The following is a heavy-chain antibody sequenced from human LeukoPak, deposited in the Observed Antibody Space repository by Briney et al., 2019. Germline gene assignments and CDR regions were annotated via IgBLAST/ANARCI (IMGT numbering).Heavy chain of an antibody. Sequence: SETLSLTCTVSGGSISSGDYYWSWIRQPPGKGLEWIGYIYYSGSTYYNPSLKSRVTISVDTSKNQFSLKLSSVTAVDTAVYYCAGDIITGLRYFDYWGQGTLVTVSS. D-gene: IGHD3-16*01. J-gene: IGHJ4*02. V-gene: IGHV4-30-4*01. CDR2: IYYSGST. CDR1: GGSISSGDYY. CDR3: AGDIITGLRYFDY.